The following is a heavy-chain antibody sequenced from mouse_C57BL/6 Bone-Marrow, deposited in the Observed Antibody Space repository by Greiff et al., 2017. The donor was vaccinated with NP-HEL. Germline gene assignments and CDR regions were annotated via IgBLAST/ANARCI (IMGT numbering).Heavy chain of an antibody. CDR2: ISPSASYT. Sequence: QVQLQQPGAELVMPGASVKLSCKASGYTFTSYWMHWVKQRPGQGLEWIGEISPSASYTNSNQKFKGKSTLTVDKSSSTAYMQLSSETSEDTAVYYEARDGLREWYVDVWGTGNTVTVTS. D-gene: IGHD1-1*01. CDR3: ARDGLREWYVDV. CDR1: GYTFTSYW. J-gene: IGHJ1*03. V-gene: IGHV1-69*01.